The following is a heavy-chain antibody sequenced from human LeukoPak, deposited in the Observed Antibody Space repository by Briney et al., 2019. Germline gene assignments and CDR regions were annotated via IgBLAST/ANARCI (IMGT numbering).Heavy chain of an antibody. J-gene: IGHJ4*02. CDR1: GGSISGYY. Sequence: PSETLSLTCTVSGGSISGYYWSWVRQAPGKGLEWVSAISGGGVGTYYADSVKGRFTISRDNSKNTLYLQMNSLRAEDTAVYFCAKRSDSGARFDYWGQGTLVTVSS. V-gene: IGHV3-23*01. D-gene: IGHD6-19*01. CDR3: AKRSDSGARFDY. CDR2: ISGGGVGT.